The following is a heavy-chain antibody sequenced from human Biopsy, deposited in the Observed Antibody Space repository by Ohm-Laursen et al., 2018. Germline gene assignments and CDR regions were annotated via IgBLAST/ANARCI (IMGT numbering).Heavy chain of an antibody. CDR3: ARDRIAYCTATSCDNFGLDV. J-gene: IGHJ6*02. V-gene: IGHV4-59*01. D-gene: IGHD2-8*02. CDR2: INHSGHT. Sequence: SETLSLTCTVSSASINLYYWGWIRQSPGQGLEWIGYINHSGHTNYNPSLKSRLTMSVDTSKNQFSLKLTSVTAADTAVYYCARDRIAYCTATSCDNFGLDVWGQGTTVTVSS. CDR1: SASINLYY.